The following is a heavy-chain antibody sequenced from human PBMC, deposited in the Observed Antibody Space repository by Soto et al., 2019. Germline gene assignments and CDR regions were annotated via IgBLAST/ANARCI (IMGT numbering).Heavy chain of an antibody. Sequence: GGSLRLSCAASGFTFSSYAMSWVRQAPGKGLEWVSAISGSGGSTYYADSVKGRFTISRDNSKNTLYLQMNSLRAEDTAVYYCAKDLSSGGGSALYDYWGQGTLVTVSS. V-gene: IGHV3-23*01. CDR2: ISGSGGST. D-gene: IGHD2-8*02. J-gene: IGHJ4*02. CDR3: AKDLSSGGGSALYDY. CDR1: GFTFSSYA.